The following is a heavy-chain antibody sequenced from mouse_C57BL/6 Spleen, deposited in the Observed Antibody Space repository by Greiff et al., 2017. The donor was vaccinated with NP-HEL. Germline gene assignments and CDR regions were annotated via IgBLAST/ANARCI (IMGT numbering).Heavy chain of an antibody. CDR3: TRDQGSSLWFAY. CDR2: ISSGGDYI. D-gene: IGHD1-1*01. V-gene: IGHV5-9-1*02. Sequence: EVQGVESGEGLVKPGGSLKLSCAASGFTFSSYAMSWVRRTPEKRLEWVAYISSGGDYIYYADTVKGRFTISRDNARNTLYLQMSSLKSEDTAMYYCTRDQGSSLWFAYWGQGTLVTVSA. CDR1: GFTFSSYA. J-gene: IGHJ3*01.